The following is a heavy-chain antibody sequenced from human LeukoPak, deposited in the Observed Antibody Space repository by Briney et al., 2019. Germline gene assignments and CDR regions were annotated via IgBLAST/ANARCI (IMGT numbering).Heavy chain of an antibody. CDR2: INHSGST. CDR1: GGSFSGYY. J-gene: IGHJ4*02. D-gene: IGHD3-9*01. Sequence: SETLSLTCTVYGGSFSGYYWSWIRQPPGKGLEWIGEINHSGSTNYNPSLKSRVTISVDTSKNQFSPKLSSVTAADTAVYYCARVASYDILTGYYQLFDYWGQGTLVTVSS. CDR3: ARVASYDILTGYYQLFDY. V-gene: IGHV4-34*01.